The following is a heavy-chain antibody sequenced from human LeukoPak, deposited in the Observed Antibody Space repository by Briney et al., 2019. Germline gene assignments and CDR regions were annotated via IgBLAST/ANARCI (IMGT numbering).Heavy chain of an antibody. CDR1: GGSISSSNW. CDR3: ARVGGECSGGSCYYN. D-gene: IGHD2-15*01. V-gene: IGHV4-4*02. J-gene: IGHJ4*02. CDR2: IYHSGST. Sequence: PSETLSLTCAVSGGSISSSNWWSWVRQPPGKGLEWIGEIYHSGSTNYNPSLKSRVTISVDKSKNQFSLKLSSVTAADTAVYYCARVGGECSGGSCYYNWGQGTLVTVSS.